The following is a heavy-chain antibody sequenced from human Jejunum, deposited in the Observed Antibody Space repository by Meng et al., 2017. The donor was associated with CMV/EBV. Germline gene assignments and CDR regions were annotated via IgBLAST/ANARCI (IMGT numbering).Heavy chain of an antibody. D-gene: IGHD2-2*01. J-gene: IGHJ5*02. CDR1: DYY. CDR2: INPDSGAT. CDR3: ARDQDIVILPAAPYNYFDP. V-gene: IGHV1-2*02. Sequence: DYYMHWVRQAPGQGLEWMGWINPDSGATNYAQKLQGRVTMIRDTSIRTAYMELSSLTSDDTAMYFCARDQDIVILPAAPYNYFDPWGQGTLVTVSS.